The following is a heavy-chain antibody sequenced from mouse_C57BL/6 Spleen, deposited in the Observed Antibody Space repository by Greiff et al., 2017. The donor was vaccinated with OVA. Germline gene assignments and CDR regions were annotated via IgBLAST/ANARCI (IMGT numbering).Heavy chain of an antibody. CDR3: ARQGTGPFDY. Sequence: DVKLVESGGGLVQPGGSLKLSCAASGFTFSDYYMYWVRQTPEKRLEWVAYISNGGGSTYYPDTVKGRFTISRDNAKNTLYLQMSRLKSEDTAMYYCARQGTGPFDYWGQGTTLTVSS. J-gene: IGHJ2*01. V-gene: IGHV5-12*01. CDR1: GFTFSDYY. D-gene: IGHD3-3*01. CDR2: ISNGGGST.